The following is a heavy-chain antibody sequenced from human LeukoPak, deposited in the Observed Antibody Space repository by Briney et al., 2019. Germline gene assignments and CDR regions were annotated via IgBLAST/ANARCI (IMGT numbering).Heavy chain of an antibody. J-gene: IGHJ4*02. D-gene: IGHD1-26*01. CDR2: IYSGGST. CDR3: ARGPQGKSGSPPYYFDY. CDR1: GFTVSGNY. Sequence: GGSLRLSCAASGFTVSGNYMSWVRQAPGKGLEWVSVIYSGGSTYYTDSVKGRFTISRDNSKNTLYLQMNSLRAEDTAVYYCARGPQGKSGSPPYYFDYWGQGTLVTVSS. V-gene: IGHV3-66*01.